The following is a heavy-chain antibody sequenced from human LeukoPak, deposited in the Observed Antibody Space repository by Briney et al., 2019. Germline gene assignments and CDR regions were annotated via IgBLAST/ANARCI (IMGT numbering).Heavy chain of an antibody. D-gene: IGHD1-26*01. CDR1: GGSFSGYY. J-gene: IGHJ5*02. CDR2: INHSGST. CDR3: ARDPSGAFFNWFDP. V-gene: IGHV4-34*01. Sequence: SETLSLTCAVYGGSFSGYYWSWIRQPPGKGLEWIGEINHSGSTNYNPSLKSRVTISVDTSKNQFSLKLSSVTAADTAVYYCARDPSGAFFNWFDPWGQGTLVTVSS.